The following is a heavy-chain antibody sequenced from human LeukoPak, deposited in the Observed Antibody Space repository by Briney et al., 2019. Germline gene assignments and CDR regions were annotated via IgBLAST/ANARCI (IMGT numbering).Heavy chain of an antibody. V-gene: IGHV3-23*01. J-gene: IGHJ4*02. Sequence: GGSLRLSCAASGFTFSSYAMSRLRQAPGKGLEWVSAISGSGGNTYYADSVKGRFTMSRDNSKNTLYLHMNSLRAEDTAVYFCAKTVSGSHTYQAGDYWGQGTLVTVST. CDR1: GFTFSSYA. CDR3: AKTVSGSHTYQAGDY. CDR2: ISGSGGNT. D-gene: IGHD3-16*01.